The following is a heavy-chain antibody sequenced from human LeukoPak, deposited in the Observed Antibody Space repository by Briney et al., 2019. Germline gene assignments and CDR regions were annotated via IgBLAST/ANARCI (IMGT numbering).Heavy chain of an antibody. CDR3: ARGRWGIAVAAYDY. CDR2: MNPNSGNT. V-gene: IGHV1-8*03. Sequence: ASVKVSCKASGGTFISYDINWVRQATGLGLEWMGWMNPNSGNTGYAQKFQGRVTITRNTSISTAYMELSSLRSEDTAVYYCARGRWGIAVAAYDYWGQGTLVTVSS. J-gene: IGHJ4*02. D-gene: IGHD6-19*01. CDR1: GGTFISYD.